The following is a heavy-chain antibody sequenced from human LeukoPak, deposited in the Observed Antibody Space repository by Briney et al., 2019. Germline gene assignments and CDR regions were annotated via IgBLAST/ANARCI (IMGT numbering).Heavy chain of an antibody. V-gene: IGHV1-18*01. J-gene: IGHJ5*02. D-gene: IGHD1-26*01. CDR3: ARCVGVVGHNWFDP. Sequence: ASVKVSCKASGYTFTSYGISWVRQAPGQGLEWMGWISAYNGNTNYAQKLQGRVTMTTDTSTSTAYMELRSLRSDDTAVYYCARCVGVVGHNWFDPWGQGTPVTVSS. CDR1: GYTFTSYG. CDR2: ISAYNGNT.